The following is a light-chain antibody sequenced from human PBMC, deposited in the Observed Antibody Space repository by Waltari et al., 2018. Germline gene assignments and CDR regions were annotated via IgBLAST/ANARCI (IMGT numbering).Light chain of an antibody. CDR3: LQHSSYPYT. V-gene: IGKV1-17*03. CDR2: TAS. Sequence: DIQMTQSPSAMSASVGDRVTITCRASQGISKYLAWFQQKPGKIPKRLLYTASNLESGVPSRFSGSGSGTEFTLTITSLQPEDSATYYCLQHSSYPYTFGQGTKLEI. CDR1: QGISKY. J-gene: IGKJ2*01.